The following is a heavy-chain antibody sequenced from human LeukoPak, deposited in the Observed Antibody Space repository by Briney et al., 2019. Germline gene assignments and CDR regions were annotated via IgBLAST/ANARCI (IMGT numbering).Heavy chain of an antibody. D-gene: IGHD6-13*01. CDR2: ISWSSGTI. Sequence: GGSLRLSCAASGFTFDDYAMHWVRQAPGKGLEWVSGISWSSGTIGCADSVKGRFTISRDNAKNSLYLQMNSLRAEDTALYYCAKANQSYISSWYVFGGGQGTLVTVSS. V-gene: IGHV3-9*01. CDR3: AKANQSYISSWYVFG. CDR1: GFTFDDYA. J-gene: IGHJ4*02.